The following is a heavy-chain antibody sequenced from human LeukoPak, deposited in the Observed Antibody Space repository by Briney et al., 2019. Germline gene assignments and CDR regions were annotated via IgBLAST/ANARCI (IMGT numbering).Heavy chain of an antibody. CDR2: ISHDGSNK. J-gene: IGHJ4*02. CDR1: GFTFSSYA. V-gene: IGHV3-30*10. D-gene: IGHD3-16*02. Sequence: GRSLRLSCEASGFTFSSYAMDWVRQAPGKGLEWVAVISHDGSNKYYTDSVKGRFTISRDNSKNTLYLQMNSLRAEDTAVYYCARTWGIAFGGVIAPPGYWGQGTLVTVSS. CDR3: ARTWGIAFGGVIAPPGY.